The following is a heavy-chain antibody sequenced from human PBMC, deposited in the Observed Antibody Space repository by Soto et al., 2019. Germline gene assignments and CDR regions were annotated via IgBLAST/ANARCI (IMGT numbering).Heavy chain of an antibody. CDR2: IVVGSGNT. CDR1: GFTFTSSA. J-gene: IGHJ4*02. V-gene: IGHV1-58*01. D-gene: IGHD4-17*01. Sequence: SVKVSCKASGFTFTSSAVQWVRQALGQRLEWIGWIVVGSGNTNYAQKFQERVTITRDMSTSTAYMELSSLRSEDTAVYYCAADQGRNDYGDYNFDYWGQGTLVTVSS. CDR3: AADQGRNDYGDYNFDY.